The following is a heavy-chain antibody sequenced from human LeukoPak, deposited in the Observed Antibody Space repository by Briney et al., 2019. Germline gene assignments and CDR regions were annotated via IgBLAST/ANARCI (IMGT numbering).Heavy chain of an antibody. D-gene: IGHD1-14*01. V-gene: IGHV3-23*01. CDR1: GFTFSAYT. Sequence: GGSLRLSCAASGFTFSAYTMAWVRQAPGGGLEWVSGISGNGGRTYYADSVKGRFAISRDDSKSTLYLQMDSLRGEDTAVYYCAKDFGRNLGGPGYWGRGTLVIVSS. J-gene: IGHJ4*02. CDR3: AKDFGRNLGGPGY. CDR2: ISGNGGRT.